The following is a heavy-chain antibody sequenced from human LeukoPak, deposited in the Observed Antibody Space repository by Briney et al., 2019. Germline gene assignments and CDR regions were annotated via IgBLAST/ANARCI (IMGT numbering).Heavy chain of an antibody. J-gene: IGHJ3*02. CDR2: IYTSGST. V-gene: IGHV4-4*07. Sequence: SETLSLTCTVSGGSISSYYWSWIRQPAGKGLEWIGRIYTSGSTNYNPSLKSRFTMSVDKSKNQFYLKLRSVNAADTALYYCARELYYYDSSGYYNDAFDIWGQGKMVTVSS. CDR3: ARELYYYDSSGYYNDAFDI. D-gene: IGHD3-22*01. CDR1: GGSISSYY.